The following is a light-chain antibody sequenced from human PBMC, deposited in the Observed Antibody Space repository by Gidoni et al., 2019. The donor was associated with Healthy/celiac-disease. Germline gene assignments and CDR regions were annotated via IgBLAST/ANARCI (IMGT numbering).Light chain of an antibody. CDR1: QSLLHSNGYNY. CDR2: LGS. V-gene: IGKV2-28*01. J-gene: IGKJ4*01. CDR3: RQALQTLT. Sequence: DIVMTQSPLSLPVTPGEPASISCRSSQSLLHSNGYNYLDWYLQKPGQSPQLLIYLGSNRASGAPDRFSGSGSGTDFTLKISRVEAEDVGVYYCRQALQTLTFGGGTKVEIK.